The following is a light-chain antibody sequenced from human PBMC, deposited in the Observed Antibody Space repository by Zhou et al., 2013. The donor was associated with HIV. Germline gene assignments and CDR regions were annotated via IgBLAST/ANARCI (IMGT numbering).Light chain of an antibody. V-gene: IGKV1-39*01. CDR3: EQTYSSPHT. CDR2: AAS. J-gene: IGKJ2*01. CDR1: QSISDF. Sequence: DIQMTQSPSSLSASVGDRVTITCRASQSISDFLNWYQQKPGQAPKALIFAASNVRNAVPSRFSGWGSGTDFSLTISNLQREDGGTYYCEQTYSSPHTFGQGYQAGDQT.